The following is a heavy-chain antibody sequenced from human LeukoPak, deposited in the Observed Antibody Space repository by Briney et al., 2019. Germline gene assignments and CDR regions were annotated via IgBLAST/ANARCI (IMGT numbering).Heavy chain of an antibody. D-gene: IGHD3-10*01. Sequence: HPGGSLRLSCAASGFTFSSYAMSWVRQAPGKGLEWVSAISGSGGSTYYADSVKGRFTISRDNSKNTLYLQMNSLRAEDTAVYYCAKAGYGSGSYYLYYFDYWGQGTLVTVSS. V-gene: IGHV3-23*01. CDR3: AKAGYGSGSYYLYYFDY. CDR2: ISGSGGST. CDR1: GFTFSSYA. J-gene: IGHJ4*02.